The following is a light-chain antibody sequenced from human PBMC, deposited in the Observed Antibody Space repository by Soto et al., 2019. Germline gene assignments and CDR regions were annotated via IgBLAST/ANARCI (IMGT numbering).Light chain of an antibody. V-gene: IGLV2-14*01. J-gene: IGLJ1*01. CDR2: QVT. Sequence: QSAVTQPASLSVSPGQSRTNSCTGTSSDLPNYNYVSWYQQQPGKAPKLMIYQVTNRPSGVSNRLSGSRSGNTASLTISGLQAEDEADYYCSSYTDSSNYVFGTGTKVTV. CDR3: SSYTDSSNYV. CDR1: SSDLPNYNY.